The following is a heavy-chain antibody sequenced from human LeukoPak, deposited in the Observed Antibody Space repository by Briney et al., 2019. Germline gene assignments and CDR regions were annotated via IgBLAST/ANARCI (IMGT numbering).Heavy chain of an antibody. V-gene: IGHV1-2*02. Sequence: ASVKVPCKASGYTFTGYYLHWVRQAPGQGLEWMGWIDPNSGGTNYAQKFQGRVTMTRDTSISTAYMELSRLRSDDTAVYYCASQGSGGSFYAFDSSGRGRMVTVSS. J-gene: IGHJ3*01. CDR1: GYTFTGYY. D-gene: IGHD2-15*01. CDR3: ASQGSGGSFYAFDS. CDR2: IDPNSGGT.